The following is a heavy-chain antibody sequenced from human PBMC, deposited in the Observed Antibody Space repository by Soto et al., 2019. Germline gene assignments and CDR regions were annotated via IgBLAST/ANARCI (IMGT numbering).Heavy chain of an antibody. J-gene: IGHJ4*02. V-gene: IGHV1-69*12. CDR2: IIPIFGTT. D-gene: IGHD5-12*01. Sequence: QVQLVQSGAEVKKPGSSVKVSCKASGGTLDDYAITWVRQAPGQGLAWMGGIIPIFGTTNYAQKFQGRLTITADESTSTVYMELSSLRSEDTAVYYCARGDVEMATIGYSEYWGQGTLVTVSS. CDR1: GGTLDDYA. CDR3: ARGDVEMATIGYSEY.